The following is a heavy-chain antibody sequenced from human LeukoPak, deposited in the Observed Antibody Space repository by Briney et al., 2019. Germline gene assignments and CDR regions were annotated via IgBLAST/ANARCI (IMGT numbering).Heavy chain of an antibody. CDR1: GGSISSYF. CDR3: ARVRLGQVYQFDY. D-gene: IGHD2-2*01. V-gene: IGHV4-59*01. Sequence: DPSETLSLTCTVSGGSISSYFWSWIRQPPGKGLEWIGYMYYSGSSNYKPSLKSRVTISIDTSKSQFSLKLSSVTAADTAVYYCARVRLGQVYQFDYWGQGTLVTVSS. CDR2: MYYSGSS. J-gene: IGHJ4*02.